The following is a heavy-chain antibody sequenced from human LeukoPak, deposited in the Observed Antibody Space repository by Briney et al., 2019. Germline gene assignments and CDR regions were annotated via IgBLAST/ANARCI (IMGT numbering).Heavy chain of an antibody. D-gene: IGHD3-10*01. CDR1: GGTFSSYA. CDR2: IIPIFGTA. J-gene: IGHJ5*02. Sequence: SVKVSCKASGGTFSSYAISWVRQAPGQGLEWMGGIIPIFGTANYAQKFQGRVTITADESTSTAYMELSSLRSEDTAVYYCAREGHPMVRGVIGGYNWFDPWGQGTLVTVSS. CDR3: AREGHPMVRGVIGGYNWFDP. V-gene: IGHV1-69*01.